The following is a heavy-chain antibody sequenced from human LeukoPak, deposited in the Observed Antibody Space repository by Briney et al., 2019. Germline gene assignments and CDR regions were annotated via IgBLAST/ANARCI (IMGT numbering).Heavy chain of an antibody. D-gene: IGHD2-15*01. J-gene: IGHJ5*02. CDR3: ARGSTDGYCSVGSCYSTSNWFDP. CDR1: GASFSGYY. CDR2: INHSGST. V-gene: IGHV4-34*01. Sequence: SETLSLTCAVYGASFSGYYWSWIRQPPGKVLEWIGKINHSGSTNYNPSLKSRVTISVDTSKNQFSMKLSSVTAADMAMYYCARGSTDGYCSVGSCYSTSNWFDPWGQGTLVTVSS.